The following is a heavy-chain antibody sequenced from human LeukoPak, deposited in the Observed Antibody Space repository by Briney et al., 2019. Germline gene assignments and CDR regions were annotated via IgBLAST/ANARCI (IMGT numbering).Heavy chain of an antibody. Sequence: ASVKVSCTASGYTFTSYGISWVRQAPGQGLEWMGWISAYNGNTNYAQKLQGRVTMTTDTSTSTAYMELRSLRSDDTAVYYCARDSDYGDYWSQAEGNWFDPWGQGTLVTVSS. CDR2: ISAYNGNT. J-gene: IGHJ5*02. V-gene: IGHV1-18*01. CDR1: GYTFTSYG. D-gene: IGHD4-17*01. CDR3: ARDSDYGDYWSQAEGNWFDP.